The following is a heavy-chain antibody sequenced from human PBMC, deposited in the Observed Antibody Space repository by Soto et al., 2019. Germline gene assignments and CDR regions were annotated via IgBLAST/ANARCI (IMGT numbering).Heavy chain of an antibody. V-gene: IGHV3-33*03. Sequence: QVRLVESGGGVVQPGMSLRLSCAASGFDFSDHGMHWVRQAPGEGLEWVTVISYDGTAKYYKESVKGRFTTSRDNSKKTLYLQIDSLRVEDTAVYYCAKDEGRFLRNYFNYGIDVWGLGTTVTVSS. CDR1: GFDFSDHG. CDR2: ISYDGTAK. D-gene: IGHD3-3*01. J-gene: IGHJ6*02. CDR3: AKDEGRFLRNYFNYGIDV.